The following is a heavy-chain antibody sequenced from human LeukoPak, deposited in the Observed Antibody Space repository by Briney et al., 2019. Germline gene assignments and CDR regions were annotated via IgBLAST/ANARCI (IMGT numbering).Heavy chain of an antibody. CDR2: ISWNSGSI. CDR3: AEGDTASLFDYMDV. J-gene: IGHJ6*03. CDR1: GFTFDDYA. V-gene: IGHV3-9*01. D-gene: IGHD5-18*01. Sequence: PGRSLRLSCAASGFTFDDYAMHWVRQAPGKGLEWVSGISWNSGSIGYADSVKGRFTISRDNAKNSLYLQMNSLRAEDTALYYCAEGDTASLFDYMDVWGKGTTVTVSS.